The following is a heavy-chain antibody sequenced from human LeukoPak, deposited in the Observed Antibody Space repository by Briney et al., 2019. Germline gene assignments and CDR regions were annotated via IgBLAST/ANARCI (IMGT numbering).Heavy chain of an antibody. CDR1: GGSFSGYY. CDR2: INHSGST. Sequence: SETLSLTCAVYGGSFSGYYWSWIRQPPGKGLEWIGEINHSGSTNYNPSLKSRVTISVDTSKNQFSLKLSSVTAADTAVYYCARGRGGYSSGWYGPLDYWGQGTLVTVSS. J-gene: IGHJ4*02. V-gene: IGHV4-34*01. D-gene: IGHD6-19*01. CDR3: ARGRGGYSSGWYGPLDY.